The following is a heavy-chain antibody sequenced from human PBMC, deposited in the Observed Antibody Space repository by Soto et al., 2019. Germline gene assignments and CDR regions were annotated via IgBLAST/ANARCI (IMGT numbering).Heavy chain of an antibody. CDR3: ASRGYWLV. CDR2: IYYSGST. J-gene: IGHJ4*02. CDR1: GGSISSGGYY. Sequence: SETLSLTCTVSGGSISSGGYYWTWIRQHPGKGLEWIGYIYYSGSTYYNPSLKSRVTISVDTSKNQFSLKLSSVTAADTAMYYCASRGYWLVWAQGTLVTVSS. D-gene: IGHD2-15*01. V-gene: IGHV4-31*03.